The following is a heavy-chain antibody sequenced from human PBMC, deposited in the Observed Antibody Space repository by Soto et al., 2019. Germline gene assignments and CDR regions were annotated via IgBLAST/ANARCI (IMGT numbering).Heavy chain of an antibody. CDR2: ISGSGST. CDR1: GFTFSSYA. Sequence: PGGSLRLSCAASGFTFSSYAMSWVRQAPGKGLEWVSAISGSGSTYYADSVKGRFTISRDNSKNTLYLQMNSLRAEDTAVYYCAKDGAFDYYFDYWGQGTLVTVSS. D-gene: IGHD3-16*01. CDR3: AKDGAFDYYFDY. V-gene: IGHV3-23*01. J-gene: IGHJ4*02.